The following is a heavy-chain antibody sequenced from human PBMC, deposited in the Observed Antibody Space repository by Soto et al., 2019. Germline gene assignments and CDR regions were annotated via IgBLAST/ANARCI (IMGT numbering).Heavy chain of an antibody. V-gene: IGHV4-61*01. CDR3: ARDNSDGLWGTTYGMDV. CDR2: IDYSGST. CDR1: GGSVSSGSYY. J-gene: IGHJ6*02. D-gene: IGHD3-16*01. Sequence: QVQLQESGPGLVKTSETLSLTCTVSGGSVSSGSYYWRWIRQPPGKGLEWIGYIDYSGSTNYNPPLKSRVTISVDTSKNHFSLKRSSVTAADTAVYYCARDNSDGLWGTTYGMDVWGQGPTVTVSS.